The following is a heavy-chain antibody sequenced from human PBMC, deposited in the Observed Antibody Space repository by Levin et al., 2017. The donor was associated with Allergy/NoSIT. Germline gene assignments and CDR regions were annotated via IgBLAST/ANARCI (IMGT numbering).Heavy chain of an antibody. D-gene: IGHD2/OR15-2a*01. J-gene: IGHJ4*02. V-gene: IGHV2-5*02. CDR2: IYWDGNQ. Sequence: SGPTLVKPTQTFTLTCTFSGFLLSTTGVGVGWIRQPPGKALEWLALIYWDGNQRYSPSLKSRLTITKDTSKNQVVLTMTNMDPVDTATYYCGDKNSGIYGYWGQGTLVTVAS. CDR1: GFLLSTTGVG. CDR3: GDKNSGIYGY.